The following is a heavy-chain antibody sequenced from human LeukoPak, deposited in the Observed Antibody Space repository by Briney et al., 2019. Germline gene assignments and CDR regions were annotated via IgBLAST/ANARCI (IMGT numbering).Heavy chain of an antibody. D-gene: IGHD2-2*01. J-gene: IGHJ1*01. CDR1: GLTVRTSS. V-gene: IGHV3-53*01. CDR3: ASAREYCINSNCYEYFQD. CDR2: IYSSGST. Sequence: PGGSLRLSCATSGLTVRTSSMSWVRQAPGEGLEWVAVIYSSGSTYYEDSVNGRCTISRDTSKSSMYLQMDHLRAEDTAVYYCASAREYCINSNCYEYFQDWGQGTLVTVSS.